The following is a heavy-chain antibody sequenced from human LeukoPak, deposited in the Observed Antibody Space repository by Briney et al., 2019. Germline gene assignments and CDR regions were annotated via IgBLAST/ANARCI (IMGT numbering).Heavy chain of an antibody. CDR2: ISSSSSYI. CDR1: GFTFSRYS. V-gene: IGHV3-21*01. J-gene: IGHJ4*02. CDR3: AREAPPTTYYYDSSGYPYFDY. Sequence: GGSLRLSCAASGFTFSRYSMNWVRQAPGKGLEWVSSISSSSSYIYYADSVKGRFTISRDNAKNSLYLQMNSLRAEDTAVYYCAREAPPTTYYYDSSGYPYFDYWGQGTLVTVSS. D-gene: IGHD3-22*01.